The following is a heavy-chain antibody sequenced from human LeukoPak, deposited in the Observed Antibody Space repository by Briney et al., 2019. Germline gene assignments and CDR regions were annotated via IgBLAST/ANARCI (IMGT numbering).Heavy chain of an antibody. Sequence: PGGSLRLSCAASGFTFSSYSMNWVRQAPGKGLEWVSSISSSSSYIYYADSVKGRFTISRDNAKNSLYLQMNSLRAEDTAVYYCARGRVLYGSGSYYNGYVDYWGQGTLVTVSS. V-gene: IGHV3-21*01. D-gene: IGHD3-10*01. CDR1: GFTFSSYS. CDR3: ARGRVLYGSGSYYNGYVDY. J-gene: IGHJ4*02. CDR2: ISSSSSYI.